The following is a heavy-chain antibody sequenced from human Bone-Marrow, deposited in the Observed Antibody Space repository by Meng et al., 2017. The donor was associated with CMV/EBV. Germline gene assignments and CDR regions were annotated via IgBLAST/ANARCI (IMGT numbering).Heavy chain of an antibody. D-gene: IGHD3-9*01. CDR3: ARTYFDWLFEFRFDP. Sequence: SGYTFTGYYMHWVRQAPGQGLEWMGWINPNSGGTNYAQKFQGRVTMTRDTSISTAYMELSRLRSDDTAVYYCARTYFDWLFEFRFDPWGQGTLVTVSS. CDR2: INPNSGGT. V-gene: IGHV1-2*02. J-gene: IGHJ5*02. CDR1: GYTFTGYY.